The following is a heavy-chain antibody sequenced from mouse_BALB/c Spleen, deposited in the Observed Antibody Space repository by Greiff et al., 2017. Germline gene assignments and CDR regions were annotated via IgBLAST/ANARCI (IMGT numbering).Heavy chain of an antibody. CDR3: ATLYYGTGY. CDR1: GFNIKDTY. Sequence: EVQRVESGAELVKPGASVKLSCTASGFNIKDTYMHWVKQRPEQGLEWIGRIDPANGNTKYDPKFQGKATITADTSSNTAYLHLSSLTSEDTAVYYCATLYYGTGYWGQGTTLTVSS. D-gene: IGHD1-1*01. J-gene: IGHJ2*01. V-gene: IGHV14-3*02. CDR2: IDPANGNT.